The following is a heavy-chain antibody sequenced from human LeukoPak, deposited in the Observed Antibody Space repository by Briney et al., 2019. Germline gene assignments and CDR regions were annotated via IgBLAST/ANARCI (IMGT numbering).Heavy chain of an antibody. V-gene: IGHV3-23*01. D-gene: IGHD6-19*01. CDR2: ISGSGGST. CDR1: GFTFSNYA. J-gene: IGHJ4*02. Sequence: GGSLRLSCAASGFTFSNYAMTWVRHAPGKGLEWVSGISGSGGSTHYADSVKGRFTISRDNSKNTLYLQMNSLRAAGDTAIYYCAKEPYSSGPGNPFDYWGQGTLVTVSS. CDR3: AKEPYSSGPGNPFDY.